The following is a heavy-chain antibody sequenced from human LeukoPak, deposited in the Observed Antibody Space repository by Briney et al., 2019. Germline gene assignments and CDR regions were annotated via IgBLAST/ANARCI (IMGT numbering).Heavy chain of an antibody. J-gene: IGHJ4*02. CDR2: IDQDGSEKEK. CDR1: GFTFSSYW. V-gene: IGHV3-7*04. D-gene: IGHD3-16*01. CDR3: AKDTPLCYFDY. Sequence: PGGSLRLSCVGSGFTFSSYWMSWVRQAPGKGLEWVANIDQDGSEKEKFYVDSVKGRFTISRDNAKNSLYLQMNSLRADDTAVYYCAKDTPLCYFDYWGQGTLVTVSS.